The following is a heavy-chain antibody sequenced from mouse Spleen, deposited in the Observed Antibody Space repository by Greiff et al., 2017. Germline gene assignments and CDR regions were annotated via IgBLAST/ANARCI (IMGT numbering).Heavy chain of an antibody. D-gene: IGHD2-10*02. J-gene: IGHJ4*01. CDR2: IWTGGGT. CDR1: GFSLTSYA. V-gene: IGHV2-9-1*01. CDR3: AKYGNYDLYAMDY. Sequence: VKLMESGPGLVAPSQSLSITCTVSGFSLTSYAISWVRQPPGKGLEWLGVIWTGGGTNYNSALKSRLSISKDNSKSQVFLKMNSLQTDDTARYYCAKYGNYDLYAMDYWGQGTSVTVSS.